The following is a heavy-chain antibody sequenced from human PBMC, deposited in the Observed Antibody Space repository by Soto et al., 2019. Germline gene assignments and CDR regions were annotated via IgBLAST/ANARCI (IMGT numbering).Heavy chain of an antibody. CDR2: IIPIFGTA. V-gene: IGHV1-69*13. D-gene: IGHD2-15*01. CDR1: GGTFSSYA. Sequence: RASVKVSCKASGGTFSSYAISWVRQAPGQGLEWMGGIIPIFGTANYAQKFQGRVTITADESTSTAYMELSSLRSEDTAVYYCARGGVVADTPYNWFDPWGQGTLVTVSS. J-gene: IGHJ5*02. CDR3: ARGGVVADTPYNWFDP.